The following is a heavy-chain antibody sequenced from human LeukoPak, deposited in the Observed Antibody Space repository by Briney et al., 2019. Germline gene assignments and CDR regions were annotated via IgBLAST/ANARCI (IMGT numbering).Heavy chain of an antibody. CDR2: IYHSGST. V-gene: IGHV4-38-2*02. D-gene: IGHD4-23*01. CDR3: ASTTVVTETFDI. Sequence: SETLSLTCTVSGYSISSGYYWGWIRQPPGKGLEWIGSIYHSGSTYYNPSLKSRVTISVDTSKNQFSLKLSSVTAADTAVYYCASTTVVTETFDIWGQGTMVTVSS. J-gene: IGHJ3*02. CDR1: GYSISSGYY.